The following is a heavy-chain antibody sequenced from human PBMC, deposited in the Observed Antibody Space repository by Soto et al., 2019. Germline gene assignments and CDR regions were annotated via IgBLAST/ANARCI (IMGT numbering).Heavy chain of an antibody. CDR2: IYYSGST. CDR3: ARDSYDDSGFYYFDY. Sequence: SETLSLTCTVSGGSINNGDYYWSWIRQPPGKGLEWIGYIYYSGSTYYDPSLKSRVTISLDTSKTQFSLKLSSVTAADTAVYYCARDSYDDSGFYYFDYWGQGTLVTVSS. D-gene: IGHD3-22*01. CDR1: GGSINNGDYY. J-gene: IGHJ4*02. V-gene: IGHV4-30-4*01.